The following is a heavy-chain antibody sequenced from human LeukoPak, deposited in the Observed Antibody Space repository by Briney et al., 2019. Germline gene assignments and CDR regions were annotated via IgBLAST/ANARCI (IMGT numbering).Heavy chain of an antibody. CDR1: GFTFSSYA. V-gene: IGHV3-23*01. D-gene: IGHD3-10*01. J-gene: IGHJ4*02. Sequence: GGSLRLSCAASGFTFSSYAMSCVRQAPGGGVEWGSAISGSGGSTYYADSVKGRFTISRDNSKNTLYLQMNSLRAEDTAVYYCASNMVRGVMGFDYWGQGTLVTVSS. CDR3: ASNMVRGVMGFDY. CDR2: ISGSGGST.